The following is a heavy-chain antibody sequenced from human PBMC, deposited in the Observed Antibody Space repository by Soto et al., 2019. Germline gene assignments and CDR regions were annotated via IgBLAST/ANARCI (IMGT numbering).Heavy chain of an antibody. Sequence: EVQLVESGGGLVKPGGSLRLSCAASGFTFSSDSMGWVRQAPGKGLEWVSSISSSGSFMNYADSVKGRFTISRDNAKNSLYHQMSSLKDEDTAVYYCARDPPTGTTLDWFDSWGQGTLVTVSS. D-gene: IGHD1-7*01. CDR3: ARDPPTGTTLDWFDS. CDR1: GFTFSSDS. CDR2: ISSSGSFM. J-gene: IGHJ5*01. V-gene: IGHV3-21*01.